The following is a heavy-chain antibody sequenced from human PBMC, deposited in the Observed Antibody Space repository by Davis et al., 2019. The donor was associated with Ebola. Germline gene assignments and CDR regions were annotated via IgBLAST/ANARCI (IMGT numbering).Heavy chain of an antibody. V-gene: IGHV3-23*01. CDR1: GFTFSNYA. CDR3: AKSYTSSWYAH. CDR2: ISGSGAST. J-gene: IGHJ4*02. Sequence: GGSLRLSCAASGFTFSNYAMSWVRQAPGKGLEWVSLISGSGASTYYADSVKGRFTISRDNSKNTLYLQMNSLRAEDTAVYYCAKSYTSSWYAHWGQGTLVTVSS. D-gene: IGHD6-13*01.